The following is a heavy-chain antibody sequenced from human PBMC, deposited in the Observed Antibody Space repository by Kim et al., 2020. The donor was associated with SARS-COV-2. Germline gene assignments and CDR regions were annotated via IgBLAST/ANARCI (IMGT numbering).Heavy chain of an antibody. CDR1: GGSFSGYY. J-gene: IGHJ6*02. CDR2: INHSGST. D-gene: IGHD1-1*01. CDR3: ARDFSTQYGMDV. V-gene: IGHV4-34*01. Sequence: SETLSLTCAVYGGSFSGYYWSWIRQPPGKGLEWIGEINHSGSTNYNPSLKSRVTISVDTSKNQFSLKLSSVTAADTAVYYCARDFSTQYGMDVWGQGTTV.